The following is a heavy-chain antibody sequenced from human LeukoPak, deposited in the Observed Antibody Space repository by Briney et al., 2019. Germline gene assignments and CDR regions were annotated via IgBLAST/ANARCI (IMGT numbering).Heavy chain of an antibody. Sequence: GASVKVSCKASGYTFTSCDINWVRQATGQGLEWMGWLNPNSGNTGYAQKFQGRVTITRNTSINTAYMELSSLRSEDTAVYYCARMTVSGRDNWFDPWGQGTLVTVSS. J-gene: IGHJ5*02. V-gene: IGHV1-8*03. D-gene: IGHD6-19*01. CDR1: GYTFTSCD. CDR3: ARMTVSGRDNWFDP. CDR2: LNPNSGNT.